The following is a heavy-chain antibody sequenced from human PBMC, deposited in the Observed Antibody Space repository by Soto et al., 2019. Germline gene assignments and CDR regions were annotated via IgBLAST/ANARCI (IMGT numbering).Heavy chain of an antibody. CDR3: TTQGFGGLHGLVDV. CDR1: GGSISSINNHFSNHY. Sequence: QVQLQESGPGLVKPSETLSLTCTVSGGSISSINNHFSNHYCSWIRLSPGKGLEWIGYISNMGFTRYHPSLVSRLRISVDPSKNQFPVKLTSGTAAGTAVYYCTTQGFGGLHGLVDVWGQGTTVTVSS. J-gene: IGHJ6*02. CDR2: ISNMGFT. D-gene: IGHD3-10*01. V-gene: IGHV4-61*01.